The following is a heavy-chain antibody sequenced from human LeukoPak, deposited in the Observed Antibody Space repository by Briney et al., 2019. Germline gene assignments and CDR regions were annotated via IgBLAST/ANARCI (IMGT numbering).Heavy chain of an antibody. J-gene: IGHJ4*02. CDR3: VRDNVIFPDYGGPDFDY. D-gene: IGHD4/OR15-4a*01. Sequence: GGSLRLSCATSGFTFCKFAMSWVRQAPGKGLEWVSHISGLGEKTYYADSVQGRFTVSRDNTKNTLYLQMNSLRVEDTALYYCVRDNVIFPDYGGPDFDYWGQGTQVAVS. CDR2: ISGLGEKT. V-gene: IGHV3-23*01. CDR1: GFTFCKFA.